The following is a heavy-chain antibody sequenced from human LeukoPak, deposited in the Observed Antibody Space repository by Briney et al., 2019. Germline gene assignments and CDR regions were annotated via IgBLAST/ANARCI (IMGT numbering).Heavy chain of an antibody. Sequence: PGRSLRLSCAASGFTFSNFAMHWVRQAPGKGLKWVAVVSYDGNNQYYADSVKGRFTISRDNSKNTLYLQMNSLRAEDTAVYYCARGGGQVVTRNFDYWGQGTLVTVSS. CDR2: VSYDGNNQ. CDR1: GFTFSNFA. J-gene: IGHJ4*02. CDR3: ARGGGQVVTRNFDY. D-gene: IGHD4-23*01. V-gene: IGHV3-30-3*01.